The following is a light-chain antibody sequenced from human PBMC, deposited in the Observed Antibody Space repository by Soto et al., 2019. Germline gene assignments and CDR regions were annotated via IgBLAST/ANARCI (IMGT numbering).Light chain of an antibody. CDR2: EVS. CDR1: SSDVGGYVY. CDR3: SSYTSTSTRV. Sequence: QSVLTQPASVSGSPGQSITISCTGTSSDVGGYVYVSWYQQHPGKAPKLLIFEVSKRPSGISDRFSGSKSGNTASLTISGLQAEDEADYYCSSYTSTSTRVFGTGTKLTVL. J-gene: IGLJ1*01. V-gene: IGLV2-14*01.